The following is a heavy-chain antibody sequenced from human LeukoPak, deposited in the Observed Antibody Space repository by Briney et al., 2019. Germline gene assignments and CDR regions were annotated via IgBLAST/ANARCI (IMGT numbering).Heavy chain of an antibody. CDR3: ARDKGYCTSTSRYDAFDI. CDR1: GFTLSSYY. V-gene: IGHV3-7*03. Sequence: GGSLRLSCAASGFTLSSYYMDWLRQAPGKGLEWVANIRQDGNEKYYVDSVKGRFTISRDNTKNSLFLQMNSLRVEDSAVYYCARDKGYCTSTSRYDAFDIWGQGTMVTVS. CDR2: IRQDGNEK. D-gene: IGHD2-2*01. J-gene: IGHJ3*02.